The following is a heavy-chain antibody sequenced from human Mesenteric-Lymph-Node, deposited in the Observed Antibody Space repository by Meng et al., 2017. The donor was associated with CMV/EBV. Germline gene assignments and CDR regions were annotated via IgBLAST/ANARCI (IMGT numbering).Heavy chain of an antibody. CDR1: GGTFSSYA. CDR3: ATQDVVPAARFDP. Sequence: SAKVSCKASGGTFSSYAISWVRQAPGQGLEWMGGIIPILGIANYAQKFQGRVTITADKSTSTAYMGLSSLGTEDTAVYYCATQDVVPAARFDPWGQGTLVTVSS. D-gene: IGHD2-2*01. V-gene: IGHV1-69*10. CDR2: IIPILGIA. J-gene: IGHJ5*02.